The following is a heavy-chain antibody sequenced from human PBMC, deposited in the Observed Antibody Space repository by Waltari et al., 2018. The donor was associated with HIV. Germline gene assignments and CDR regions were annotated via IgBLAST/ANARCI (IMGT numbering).Heavy chain of an antibody. CDR2: ISYDGSNK. CDR3: AKDISANYYDSQGGWYYDL. CDR1: RLPFKTYG. J-gene: IGHJ2*01. D-gene: IGHD3-22*01. Sequence: LQLVESWGGVVESGRSLRLCCAVSRLPFKTYGMHWFRNAPGKGLEGVAVISYDGSNKDYGDTVKGRFTISKDNSKSTLYLQMNSLRAEDSAVYYCAKDISANYYDSQGGWYYDLWGRGTLVTVSS. V-gene: IGHV3-30*18.